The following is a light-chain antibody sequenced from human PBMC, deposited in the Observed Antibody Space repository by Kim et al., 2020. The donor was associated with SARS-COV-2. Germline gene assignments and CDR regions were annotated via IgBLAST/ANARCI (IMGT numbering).Light chain of an antibody. CDR3: QAWDSSTEVV. J-gene: IGLJ2*01. CDR1: KLGDKY. V-gene: IGLV3-1*01. CDR2: QDS. Sequence: ELTQPPSVSVSPGQTASITCSGDKLGDKYACWYQQKPGQSPVLVIYQDSKRPSGIPERFSGSNSGNTATLTISGTQAMDEADYYCQAWDSSTEVVFGGGTQLTVL.